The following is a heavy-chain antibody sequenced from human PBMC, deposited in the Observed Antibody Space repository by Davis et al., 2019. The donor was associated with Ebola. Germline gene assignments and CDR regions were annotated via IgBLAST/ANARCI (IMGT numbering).Heavy chain of an antibody. D-gene: IGHD1-26*01. CDR3: VKDHASWDYYGMDV. CDR1: GFTFNSYS. V-gene: IGHV3-23*01. J-gene: IGHJ6*04. Sequence: PGGSLRLSCAASGFTFNSYSMNWVRQAPGEGPEWVAAISGNGAHTYYADSAKGRFTISRDNSKNTLYLQMNSLRAEDTAVYYCVKDHASWDYYGMDVWGKGTTVIVSS. CDR2: ISGNGAHT.